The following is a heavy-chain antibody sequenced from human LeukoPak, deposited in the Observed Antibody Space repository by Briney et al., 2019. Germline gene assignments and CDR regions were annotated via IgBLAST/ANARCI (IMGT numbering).Heavy chain of an antibody. J-gene: IGHJ3*02. Sequence: PSETLSLTCTVSGGSISSYYWSWIRQPPGKGLEWIGYIYYSGSTNYNPSLKSRVTISVDTSKNQFSLKLSSVTAADTAVYYCARQGIPRALDIWGQGTMVTVSS. CDR3: ARQGIPRALDI. V-gene: IGHV4-59*08. D-gene: IGHD2-2*02. CDR2: IYYSGST. CDR1: GGSISSYY.